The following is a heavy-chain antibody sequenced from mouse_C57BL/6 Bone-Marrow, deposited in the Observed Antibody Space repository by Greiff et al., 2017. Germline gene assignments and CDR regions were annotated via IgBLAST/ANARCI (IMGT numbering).Heavy chain of an antibody. CDR3: ARRQLRRGNFDY. Sequence: QVQLKQSGPELVKPGASVKISCKASGYAFSSSWMNWVKQRPGKGLEWIGRIYPGDGDTNYNGKFKGKATLTADKSSSTAYMQLSSLTSEDSAVYFCARRQLRRGNFDYWGQGTTLTVSS. D-gene: IGHD3-2*02. V-gene: IGHV1-82*01. CDR2: IYPGDGDT. J-gene: IGHJ2*01. CDR1: GYAFSSSW.